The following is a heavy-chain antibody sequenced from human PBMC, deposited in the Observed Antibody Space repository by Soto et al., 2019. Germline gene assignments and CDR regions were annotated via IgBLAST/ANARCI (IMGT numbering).Heavy chain of an antibody. CDR3: ARDGGRYGYYYDDSGYFSFDY. Sequence: ASETLSLTCDVSGYSIRSGYFWARIRQPPGKGLEWIASGYQGGSTYKNPSLKSRVTISVDTSKNQFSLRLTSVTAADTAVYYRARDGGRYGYYYDDSGYFSFDYWGQGTLVTVSS. V-gene: IGHV4-38-2*01. CDR2: GYQGGST. CDR1: GYSIRSGYF. J-gene: IGHJ4*02. D-gene: IGHD3-22*01.